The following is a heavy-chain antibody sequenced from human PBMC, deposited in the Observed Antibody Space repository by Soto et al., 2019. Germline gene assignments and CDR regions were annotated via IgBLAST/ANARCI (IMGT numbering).Heavy chain of an antibody. CDR2: TSFDGSKT. D-gene: IGHD6-13*01. V-gene: IGHV3-30-3*01. Sequence: QPGGSLRLSCAASGFTFSIYAMNWVRQAPGKGLEWVAFTSFDGSKTYYADSVKGRFTISRDNSRNTVYLQMNNLRPGDAAVYHCANLLNVAAAGTPHYYGVDVWGQGTTVTVSS. CDR3: ANLLNVAAAGTPHYYGVDV. J-gene: IGHJ6*02. CDR1: GFTFSIYA.